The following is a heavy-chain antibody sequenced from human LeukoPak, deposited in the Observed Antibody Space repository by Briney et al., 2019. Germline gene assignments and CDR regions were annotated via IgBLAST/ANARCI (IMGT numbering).Heavy chain of an antibody. J-gene: IGHJ4*02. CDR3: ARGLTHFADFWSGYYFDY. CDR2: IYTSGST. CDR1: GGSFSGYY. D-gene: IGHD3-3*01. V-gene: IGHV4-59*10. Sequence: SETLSLTCAVYGGSFSGYYWSWIRQPAGKGLEWIGRIYTSGSTNYNPSLKSRVTMSVDTSKNQFSLKLSSVTAADTAVYYCARGLTHFADFWSGYYFDYWGQGTLVTVSS.